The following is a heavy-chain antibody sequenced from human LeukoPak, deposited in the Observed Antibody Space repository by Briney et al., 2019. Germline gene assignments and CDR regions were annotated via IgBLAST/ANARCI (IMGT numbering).Heavy chain of an antibody. CDR3: ARGRTLRY. V-gene: IGHV4-38-2*01. J-gene: IGHJ4*02. CDR2: INHSGST. D-gene: IGHD1-14*01. CDR1: GYSISSGYY. Sequence: PSETLSLTCAVSGYSISSGYYWGWIRQPPGKGLEWIGEINHSGSTNYNPSLKSRVTISVDTSKNQFSLKLSSVTAADTAVYYCARGRTLRYWGQGTLVTVSS.